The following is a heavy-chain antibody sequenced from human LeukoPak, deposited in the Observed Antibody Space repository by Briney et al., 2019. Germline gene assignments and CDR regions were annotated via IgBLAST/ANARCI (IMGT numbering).Heavy chain of an antibody. CDR3: ARDNHYDFWSGPKPINWFDP. J-gene: IGHJ5*02. Sequence: PGGSLRLSCAASGFTFSDYYMSWIRQAPGKGLEWVSYISSSGSTIYYADSVKGRFIISRDNAKNSLYLQMNSLRAEDTAVYYCARDNHYDFWSGPKPINWFDPWGQGTLVTVSS. CDR1: GFTFSDYY. CDR2: ISSSGSTI. V-gene: IGHV3-11*04. D-gene: IGHD3-3*01.